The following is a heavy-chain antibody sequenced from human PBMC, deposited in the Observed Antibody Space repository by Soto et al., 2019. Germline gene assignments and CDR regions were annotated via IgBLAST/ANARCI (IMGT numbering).Heavy chain of an antibody. CDR1: GFTFSSYD. Sequence: EVQLAESGGGMVQPGGSLRLSCVASGFTFSSYDMHWVHQAPGKGLEYVSSISSNGGTTYYGNSVKGRFTISRDNSKNTLYLQMGSLRAEDMAVYYCVRQVSGNYDYWGQGTLVTVSS. V-gene: IGHV3-64*01. CDR3: VRQVSGNYDY. CDR2: ISSNGGTT. D-gene: IGHD1-7*01. J-gene: IGHJ4*02.